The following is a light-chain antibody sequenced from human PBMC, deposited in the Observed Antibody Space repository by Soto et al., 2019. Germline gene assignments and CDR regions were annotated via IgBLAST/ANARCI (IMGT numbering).Light chain of an antibody. CDR1: QSISSY. Sequence: DIQMTQSPSSLSASVGDRVTITCRASQSISSYLNWYQQKPGKAPELLIYAASSLQSGLPSRISGSGSGTDFTLTISSLQPEDFATYYCQQSHSIPPTFGGGTKVDIK. J-gene: IGKJ4*01. V-gene: IGKV1-39*01. CDR2: AAS. CDR3: QQSHSIPPT.